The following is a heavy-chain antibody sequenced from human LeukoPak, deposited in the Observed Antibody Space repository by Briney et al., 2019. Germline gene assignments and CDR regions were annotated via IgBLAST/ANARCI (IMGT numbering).Heavy chain of an antibody. CDR3: ARGKYSSGWYYFDY. D-gene: IGHD6-19*01. V-gene: IGHV3-33*01. CDR2: MSYDGSNK. CDR1: GFTFSSYG. J-gene: IGHJ4*02. Sequence: GRSLRLSCAASGFTFSSYGIHWVRQAPGRGLELVAVMSYDGSNKNYADSVKGRFTISRDNSKNTLFLQMDSLRAEDTAVYYCARGKYSSGWYYFDYWGQGTLVTVSS.